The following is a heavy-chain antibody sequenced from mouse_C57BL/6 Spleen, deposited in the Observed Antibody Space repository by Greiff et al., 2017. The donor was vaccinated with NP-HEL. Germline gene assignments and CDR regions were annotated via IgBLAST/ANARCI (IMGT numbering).Heavy chain of an antibody. CDR2: IYPGDGDT. CDR3: ARDYYGSSYDY. D-gene: IGHD1-1*01. J-gene: IGHJ2*01. Sequence: LQESGAELVKPGASVKISCKASGYAFSSYWMNWVKQRPGKGLEWIGQIYPGDGDTNYNGKFKGKATLTADKSSSTAYMQLSSLTSEDSAVYFCARDYYGSSYDYWGQGTTLTVSS. CDR1: GYAFSSYW. V-gene: IGHV1-80*01.